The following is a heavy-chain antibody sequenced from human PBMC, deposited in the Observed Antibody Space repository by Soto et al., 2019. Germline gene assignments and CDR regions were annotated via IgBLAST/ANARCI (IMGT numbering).Heavy chain of an antibody. V-gene: IGHV1-2*02. CDR1: GYTFTDYH. Sequence: ASVKVSCKASGYTFTDYHIHWVLQAPGQGLEFMGWINANNGGAGSAQQFQGRVTVTRDTSITTVYMELSNLRSDDTAVYYCAREGGSETLQPSYNWFDPWGQGTLVTVSS. J-gene: IGHJ5*02. D-gene: IGHD6-25*01. CDR2: INANNGGA. CDR3: AREGGSETLQPSYNWFDP.